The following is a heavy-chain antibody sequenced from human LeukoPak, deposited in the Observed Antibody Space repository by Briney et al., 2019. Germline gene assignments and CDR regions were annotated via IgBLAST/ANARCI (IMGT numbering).Heavy chain of an antibody. D-gene: IGHD3-9*01. J-gene: IGHJ3*02. V-gene: IGHV1-2*02. CDR3: AREQRPYYDILTGPRDAFDI. CDR1: GYTFTGYY. Sequence: ASVKVSCKASGYTFTGYYMHWVRQAPGQGLEWMGWINPNSGDTTFAQKFQGRVTMTRDTSITTAYMELSRLRSDDTAVYYCAREQRPYYDILTGPRDAFDIWGQGTMVTVSS. CDR2: INPNSGDT.